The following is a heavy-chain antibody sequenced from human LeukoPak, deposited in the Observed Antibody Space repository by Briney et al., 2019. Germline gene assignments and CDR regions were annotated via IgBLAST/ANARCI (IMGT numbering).Heavy chain of an antibody. CDR2: ISNSGGNT. V-gene: IGHV3-23*01. CDR1: GFTFNNYH. CDR3: ARIFSLTPTYWYGLDV. D-gene: IGHD2/OR15-2a*01. Sequence: GGSLRLSCTASGFTFNNYHMAWVRQAPGRGLESISSISNSGGNTYYSDSVKGRFTISRDNSRTTVGLQMNSLTAEDTAKYYCARIFSLTPTYWYGLDVWGQGTTVTVSS. J-gene: IGHJ6*02.